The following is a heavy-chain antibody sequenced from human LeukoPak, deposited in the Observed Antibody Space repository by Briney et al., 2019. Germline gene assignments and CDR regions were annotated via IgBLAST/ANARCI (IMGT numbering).Heavy chain of an antibody. CDR3: ARRSLNYYEDSFDI. V-gene: IGHV5-51*01. D-gene: IGHD3-22*01. CDR2: IYPGDSDT. Sequence: GESLKISCQGSGSSFTDYWISGVRQIPGKGLEWMGIIYPGDSDTKYSPSCQGQVTISADKSISTAYLQWDSLRASDTDMYYCARRSLNYYEDSFDIWGQGTMVTVSS. CDR1: GSSFTDYW. J-gene: IGHJ3*02.